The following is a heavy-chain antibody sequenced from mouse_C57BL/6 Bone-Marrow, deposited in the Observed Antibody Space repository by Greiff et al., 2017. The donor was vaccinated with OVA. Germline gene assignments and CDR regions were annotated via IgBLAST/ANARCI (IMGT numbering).Heavy chain of an antibody. Sequence: DVMLVESGGGLVQPGGSLKLSCAASGFTFSDYYMYWVRQTPEKRLEWVAYISNGGGSTYYPDTVKGRFTISRDNAKNTLYLQMSRLKSEDTAMYYCAGPELGGGFAYWGQGTLVTVSA. J-gene: IGHJ3*01. CDR3: AGPELGGGFAY. CDR1: GFTFSDYY. V-gene: IGHV5-12*01. D-gene: IGHD4-1*01. CDR2: ISNGGGST.